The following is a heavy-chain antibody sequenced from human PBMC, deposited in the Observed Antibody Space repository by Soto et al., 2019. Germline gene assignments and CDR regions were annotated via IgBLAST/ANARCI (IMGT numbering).Heavy chain of an antibody. V-gene: IGHV1-18*01. CDR1: GHTFISYG. J-gene: IGHJ6*02. CDR3: ARVPIEACSGGSCYSHLTQDYYYYYGMDV. CDR2: ISAYNGNT. D-gene: IGHD2-15*01. Sequence: QVQLVQSGAEVKKPGASLKVSCKASGHTFISYGISWVRQAPGQGLEWMGWISAYNGNTNYAQKLQGRVTMTTDTSTSTAYMELRCLRSDDTAVYYCARVPIEACSGGSCYSHLTQDYYYYYGMDVWGQGTTVTVSS.